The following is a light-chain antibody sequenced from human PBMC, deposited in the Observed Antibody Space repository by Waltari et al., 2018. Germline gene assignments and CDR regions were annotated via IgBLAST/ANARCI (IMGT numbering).Light chain of an antibody. J-gene: IGLJ3*02. CDR3: ATWDDSLNGWV. Sequence: QSVLTQPPSASGTPGQRVTISCSGSSSNIGRNTVNWYQQLPGTAPKLLIHIDDQRPSGVPDRLSGSKSGTSASLAISGLQSEDEADYHCATWDDSLNGWVFGGGTKLTVL. CDR1: SSNIGRNT. V-gene: IGLV1-44*01. CDR2: IDD.